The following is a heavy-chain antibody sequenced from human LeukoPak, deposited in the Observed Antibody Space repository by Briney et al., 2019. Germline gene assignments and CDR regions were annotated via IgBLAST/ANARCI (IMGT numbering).Heavy chain of an antibody. Sequence: PGGSLRLSCAASGFNFSPYGMSWIRQAPGKGLEWVAGISGSGSDTYYADSVKGRFTISRDNFKNTVDLQMNSLRADDTAVYYRAKLGTYFYFDFWGRGTLVTVSP. CDR3: AKLGTYFYFDF. J-gene: IGHJ2*01. D-gene: IGHD7-27*01. CDR2: ISGSGSDT. V-gene: IGHV3-23*01. CDR1: GFNFSPYG.